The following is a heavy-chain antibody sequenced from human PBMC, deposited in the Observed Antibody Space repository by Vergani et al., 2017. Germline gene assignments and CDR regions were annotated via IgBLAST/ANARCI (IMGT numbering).Heavy chain of an antibody. CDR1: GGSSSGYY. CDR2: INHSGST. CDR3: ARRVDSSGYYWSYYYYGMDV. D-gene: IGHD3-22*01. J-gene: IGHJ6*02. Sequence: QVQLQQWGAGLLKPSETLSLTCAVYGGSSSGYYWSWIRQPPGKGLEWIGEINHSGSTNYNPSLKSRVTISVDTSKNQFSLKLSSVTAADTAVYYCARRVDSSGYYWSYYYYGMDVWGQGTTVTVSS. V-gene: IGHV4-34*01.